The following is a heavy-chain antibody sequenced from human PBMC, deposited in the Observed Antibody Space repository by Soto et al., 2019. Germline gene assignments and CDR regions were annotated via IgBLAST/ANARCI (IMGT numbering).Heavy chain of an antibody. CDR2: INPSGGST. V-gene: IGHV1-46*01. J-gene: IGHJ4*02. CDR3: ARDLNSRYYFDY. CDR1: GYTLTSYY. Sequence: ASVKVSCKASGYTLTSYYMHWVRQAPGQGLEWMGIINPSGGSTSYAQKFQGRVTMTRDTSTSTVYMELSSMRSEDTAVYYCARDLNSRYYFDYWGQGTPVTVYS. D-gene: IGHD6-13*01.